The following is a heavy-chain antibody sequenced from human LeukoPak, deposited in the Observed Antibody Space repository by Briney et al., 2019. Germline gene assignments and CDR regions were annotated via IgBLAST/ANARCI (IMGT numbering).Heavy chain of an antibody. Sequence: GGSLRLSCAASEFTFSSYAMSWVRQAPGKGLEWVADISGSGGSTYYADSVKGRFTISRDNSRNTLYLQMNSLRAEDTAVYYCAKGAGNIIVVSADYGMDVWGQGTTVTVSS. CDR2: ISGSGGST. CDR1: EFTFSSYA. CDR3: AKGAGNIIVVSADYGMDV. D-gene: IGHD2-15*01. J-gene: IGHJ6*02. V-gene: IGHV3-23*01.